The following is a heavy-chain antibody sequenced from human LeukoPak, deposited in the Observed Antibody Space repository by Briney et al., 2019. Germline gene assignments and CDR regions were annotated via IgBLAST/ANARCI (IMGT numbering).Heavy chain of an antibody. CDR3: ARDGSTMIVVVTTEGYGMDV. CDR2: ISYDGSNK. CDR1: GFTFSSYA. D-gene: IGHD3-22*01. J-gene: IGHJ6*02. Sequence: GGSLRLSCAAPGFTFSSYAMHRVRQAPGKGLEWVAVISYDGSNKYYADSVKGRFTISRDNSKNTLYLQMNSLRAEDTAVYYCARDGSTMIVVVTTEGYGMDVWGQGTTVTVSS. V-gene: IGHV3-30-3*01.